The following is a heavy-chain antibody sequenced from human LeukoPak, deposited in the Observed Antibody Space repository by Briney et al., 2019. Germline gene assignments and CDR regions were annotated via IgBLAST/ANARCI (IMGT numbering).Heavy chain of an antibody. V-gene: IGHV1-69*13. CDR2: IIPIFGTT. Sequence: SVKVSCKASGGTFSSYAISWVRQAPGQGLEWMGGIIPIFGTTNYAQKFQGRVTITADESTSTAYMELSSLRSEDTAVYYCARGATSSLRYFDWSPGAFDIWGQGTMVTVSS. D-gene: IGHD3-9*01. CDR3: ARGATSSLRYFDWSPGAFDI. CDR1: GGTFSSYA. J-gene: IGHJ3*02.